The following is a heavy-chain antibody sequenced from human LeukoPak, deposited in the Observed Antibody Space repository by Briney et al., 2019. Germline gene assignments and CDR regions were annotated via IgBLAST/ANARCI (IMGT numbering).Heavy chain of an antibody. J-gene: IGHJ4*02. Sequence: PSETLSLTCTVSSGSISSSSYYWGWIRQPPGKGLEWIGSIYYSGSTYYNPSLKSRVTISVDTSKNQFSLKLSSVTAADTAVYYCARDRGAARTPFDYWGQGTLVTVSS. CDR1: SGSISSSSYY. D-gene: IGHD6-6*01. CDR2: IYYSGST. CDR3: ARDRGAARTPFDY. V-gene: IGHV4-39*07.